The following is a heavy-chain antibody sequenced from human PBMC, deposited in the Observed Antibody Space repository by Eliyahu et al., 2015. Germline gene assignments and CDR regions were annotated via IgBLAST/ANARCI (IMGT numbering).Heavy chain of an antibody. Sequence: QLQLQESGPGLVKPSETLSLTCTXXGGSISSSSYYWGWXRQPPGKGLEWIGSIYYSGSTYYNPSLKSRVTISVDTSKNQFSLKLSSVTAADTAVYYCASRNMQLVVDYWGQGTLVTVSS. J-gene: IGHJ4*02. D-gene: IGHD6-6*01. CDR3: ASRNMQLVVDY. CDR2: IYYSGST. CDR1: GGSISSSSYY. V-gene: IGHV4-39*01.